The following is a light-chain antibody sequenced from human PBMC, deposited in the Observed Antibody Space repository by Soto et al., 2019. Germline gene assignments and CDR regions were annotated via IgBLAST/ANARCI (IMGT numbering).Light chain of an antibody. V-gene: IGKV1-39*01. CDR1: QSISTN. J-gene: IGKJ1*01. Sequence: DIQMTQSPSSLSASVGDRVTITCRASQSISTNLNWYQQKPGKAPKLLIYASSSLQTGVPSRFTGSRSGTDFTLTISSLQPEDSATYYCQHSYETSWTFGQGTKVEIK. CDR2: ASS. CDR3: QHSYETSWT.